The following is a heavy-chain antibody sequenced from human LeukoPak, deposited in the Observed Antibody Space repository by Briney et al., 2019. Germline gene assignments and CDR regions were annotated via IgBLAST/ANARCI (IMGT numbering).Heavy chain of an antibody. CDR1: GGSISSGSYY. V-gene: IGHV4-61*02. D-gene: IGHD6-13*01. CDR3: ARDSGKYSSSWYRPAKQTKFDY. Sequence: PSETLSLTCTVSGGSISSGSYYWSWIRQPAGKGLEWIGRIYTSGSTNYNPSPKSRVAISVDTSKNQFSLQLSSVTAAEAAVYYCARDSGKYSSSWYRPAKQTKFDYWGQGTLVTVSS. J-gene: IGHJ4*02. CDR2: IYTSGST.